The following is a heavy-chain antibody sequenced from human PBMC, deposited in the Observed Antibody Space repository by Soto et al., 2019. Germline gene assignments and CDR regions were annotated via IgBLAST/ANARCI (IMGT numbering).Heavy chain of an antibody. CDR3: ARVGGINWFDT. J-gene: IGHJ5*02. CDR2: IYYSGST. CDR1: GGSISSGGYY. V-gene: IGHV4-31*03. D-gene: IGHD3-16*01. Sequence: QVQLQESGPGLVKPSQTLSLTCTVSGGSISSGGYYWSWIRQHPGKGLEWIGYIYYSGSTYYNPSLKSRVTTPIHTTKTHSPRKLSSVTAADTAGYYCARVGGINWFDTWGQGTLVTVSS.